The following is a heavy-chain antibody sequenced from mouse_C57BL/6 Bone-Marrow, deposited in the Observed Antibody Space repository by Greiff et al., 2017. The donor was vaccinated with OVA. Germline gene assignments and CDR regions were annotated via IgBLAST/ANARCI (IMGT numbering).Heavy chain of an antibody. Sequence: EVQLVESAGGLVQPGSSLKLSCTASGFTFSDYYMAWVRQVPEKGLEWVANINYDGSSTYYLDSLKSRFIISRDNAKNILYLQMSSLKSEDTATYYCARGELYFDYWGQGTTLTVSS. V-gene: IGHV5-16*01. CDR1: GFTFSDYY. CDR2: INYDGSST. CDR3: ARGELYFDY. J-gene: IGHJ2*01.